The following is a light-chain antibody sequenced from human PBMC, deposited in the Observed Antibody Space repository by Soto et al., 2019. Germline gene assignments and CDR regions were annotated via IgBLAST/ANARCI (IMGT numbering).Light chain of an antibody. V-gene: IGLV2-11*01. CDR2: DVS. CDR1: SSDVGDYNF. J-gene: IGLJ1*01. Sequence: QSALTQPRSVSGSPGQSVTISCTGTSSDVGDYNFVSWYQQHPGKAPKLMIYDVSKRPSGVLDRFSGSKSGNTASLTISGLQAEDEADYYCCSYAVIYTYVFGTGTKVTVL. CDR3: CSYAVIYTYV.